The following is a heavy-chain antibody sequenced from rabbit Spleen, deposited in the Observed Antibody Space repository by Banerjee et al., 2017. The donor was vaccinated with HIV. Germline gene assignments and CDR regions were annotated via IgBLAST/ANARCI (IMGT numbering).Heavy chain of an antibody. CDR1: GFSFSSGYD. CDR2: IYAGSSGST. D-gene: IGHD5-1*01. J-gene: IGHJ5*01. Sequence: QSLEESGGGLVKPGASLTLTCKASGFSFSSGYDMCWVRQAPGKGLEWIACIYAGSSGSTYSASWAKGRFTISKTSSTTVTLQMTSLTAADTATYFCARDRGSSSYVDYLDLWGQGTLVTVS. V-gene: IGHV1S40*01. CDR3: ARDRGSSSYVDYLDL.